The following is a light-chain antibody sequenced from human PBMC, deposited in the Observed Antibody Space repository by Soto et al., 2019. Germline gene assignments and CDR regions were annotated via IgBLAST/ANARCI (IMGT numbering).Light chain of an antibody. CDR1: SSDVGGYNF. CDR2: EVD. J-gene: IGLJ1*01. Sequence: QSVLTQPPSASGSPGQSVTISCTGTSSDVGGYNFVSWYQQHPGKAPKLMIYEVDKRPSGVPDRFSGSKSGNTASLTVSGLQAEDEADYYCISYADTTSYVFGTGTKVTVL. V-gene: IGLV2-8*01. CDR3: ISYADTTSYV.